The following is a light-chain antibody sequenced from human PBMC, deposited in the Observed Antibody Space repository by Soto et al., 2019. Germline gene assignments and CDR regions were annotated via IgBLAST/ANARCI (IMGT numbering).Light chain of an antibody. CDR2: ATS. J-gene: IGKJ5*01. CDR3: QQSYTTPLT. CDR1: RTIANY. V-gene: IGKV1-39*01. Sequence: DIHMTRSPTSLSACLGDRGTVTCRAGRTIANYLNWYQQKPGRAPELLGYATSSLQSGVPSRFTGGGSGTHFTLTISGLQPEDFATYFCQQSYTTPLTSGQGKRPEIK.